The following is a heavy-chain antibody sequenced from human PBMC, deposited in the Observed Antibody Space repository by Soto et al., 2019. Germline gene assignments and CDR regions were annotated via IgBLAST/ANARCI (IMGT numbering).Heavy chain of an antibody. CDR1: GGSISSYG. V-gene: IGHV4-59*06. CDR3: ARSVFP. CDR2: IYYSGST. Sequence: SETLSLTCTVSGGSISSYGWNWIRQHPGKGLEWIGYIYYSGSTYYNPSLKSRITISVDTSKNQFSLKLSSVTAADTAVYYCARSVFPWGQGTLVTVSS. J-gene: IGHJ5*02.